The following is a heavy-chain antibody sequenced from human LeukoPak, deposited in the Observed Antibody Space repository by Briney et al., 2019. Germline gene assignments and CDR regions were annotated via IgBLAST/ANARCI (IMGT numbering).Heavy chain of an antibody. CDR3: ARGLRSYSSSSYYYYYMDV. Sequence: ASVKVSCKASGYTFTGYYMHWVRQAPGQGLEWMGWINPNSGGTNYAQKFQGRVTMTRDTSISTAYMELSRLRSDDTAVYYCARGLRSYSSSSYYYYYMDVWGKGTTVTVSS. J-gene: IGHJ6*03. CDR1: GYTFTGYY. D-gene: IGHD6-6*01. CDR2: INPNSGGT. V-gene: IGHV1-2*02.